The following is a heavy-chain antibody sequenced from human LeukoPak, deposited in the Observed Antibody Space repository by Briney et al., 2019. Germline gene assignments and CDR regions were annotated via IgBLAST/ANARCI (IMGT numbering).Heavy chain of an antibody. CDR2: IATTGDT. CDR3: ARGHLPVVDGDSLSDAFDI. CDR1: GFTFSSYD. J-gene: IGHJ3*02. D-gene: IGHD2-15*01. Sequence: GGSLRLSYAASGFTFSSYDMHWVRQAAGKGLEWVSGIATTGDTYYPGSVKGRFFISRENAKNSLYLQINSLRVEDTAVYYCARGHLPVVDGDSLSDAFDIWGQGTMVTVSS. V-gene: IGHV3-13*01.